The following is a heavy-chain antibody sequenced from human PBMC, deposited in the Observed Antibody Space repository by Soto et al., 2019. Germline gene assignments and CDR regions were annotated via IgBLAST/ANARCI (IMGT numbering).Heavy chain of an antibody. V-gene: IGHV1-69*13. Sequence: SVKVSCKASGGTFSSYAISWVRQAPGQGLEWMGGIIPIFGTANYAQKFQGRVTITADESTSTACMELSSLRSEDTAVYYCARATLAYCGGDCSYDAFDIWGQGTMVTVSS. CDR3: ARATLAYCGGDCSYDAFDI. D-gene: IGHD2-21*02. J-gene: IGHJ3*02. CDR1: GGTFSSYA. CDR2: IIPIFGTA.